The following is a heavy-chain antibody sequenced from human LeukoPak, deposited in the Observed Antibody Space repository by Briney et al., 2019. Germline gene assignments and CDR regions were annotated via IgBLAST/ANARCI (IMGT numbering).Heavy chain of an antibody. D-gene: IGHD3-10*01. J-gene: IGHJ4*02. CDR2: INHSGST. CDR3: ARKRGALV. V-gene: IGHV4-34*01. CDR1: GESFSGYY. Sequence: SETLSLTCAVYGESFSGYYWSWIRQPPGKGLEWIGEINHSGSTNYNPSLKSRVTISVDTSKNQFSLKLSSVTAADTAVYYCARKRGALVWGQGTLVTVSS.